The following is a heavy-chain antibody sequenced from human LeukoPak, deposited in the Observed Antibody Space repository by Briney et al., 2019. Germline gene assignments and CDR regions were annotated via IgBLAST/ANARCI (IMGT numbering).Heavy chain of an antibody. V-gene: IGHV1-2*02. Sequence: GASVKVSCTASGYTFTGYYMHWVRQAPGQGLEWMGWINPNSGGTNYAQKLQGRVTMTTDTSTSTAYMELRSLRSDDTAGYYCARACRRGGGDKMGCYHMDVWGKGTTVTISS. CDR1: GYTFTGYY. D-gene: IGHD2-21*01. CDR2: INPNSGGT. J-gene: IGHJ6*03. CDR3: ARACRRGGGDKMGCYHMDV.